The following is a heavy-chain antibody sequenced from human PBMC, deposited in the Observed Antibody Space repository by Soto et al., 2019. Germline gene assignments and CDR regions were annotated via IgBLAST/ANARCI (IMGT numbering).Heavy chain of an antibody. CDR2: ISYDGSNK. D-gene: IGHD6-13*01. Sequence: SVGGVVQPGRSLRLSCAASGFTFSSYGMHWVRQAPGKGLEWVAVISYDGSNKYYADSVKGRFTISRDNSKNTLYLQMNSLRAEDTAVYYCAKVSIAAARYYYGMDVWGQGTTVTVSS. CDR3: AKVSIAAARYYYGMDV. J-gene: IGHJ6*02. CDR1: GFTFSSYG. V-gene: IGHV3-30*18.